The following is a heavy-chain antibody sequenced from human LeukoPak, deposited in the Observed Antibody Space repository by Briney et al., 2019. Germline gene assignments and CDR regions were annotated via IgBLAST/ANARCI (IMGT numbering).Heavy chain of an antibody. D-gene: IGHD6-19*01. CDR2: ISYSGTT. V-gene: IGHV4-39*02. Sequence: SETLSLTCTVSGGSISSSSFYWGWIRQPPGKGLEWIGTISYSGTTYYNPSLKSRMTMSVGPSKNQFSLKLSSVTAADTGVYYCARDPTAYSSGWYGAFDIWGQGTMVTVSS. CDR3: ARDPTAYSSGWYGAFDI. J-gene: IGHJ3*02. CDR1: GGSISSSSFY.